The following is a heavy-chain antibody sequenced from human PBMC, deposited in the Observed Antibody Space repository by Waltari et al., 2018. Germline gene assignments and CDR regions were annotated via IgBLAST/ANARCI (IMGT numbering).Heavy chain of an antibody. V-gene: IGHV4-61*09. CDR3: ARVGLGTVTTWGAFDI. Sequence: QVQLQESGPGLVKPSQTLSLTCTVSGGSISSGSYYWSWIRQPAGKGLEWIGYIYTSGSTNYNPSLTSRVTISVDTSKNQFSLKLSSVTAADTAVYYCARVGLGTVTTWGAFDIWGQGTMVTVSS. CDR1: GGSISSGSYY. D-gene: IGHD4-17*01. J-gene: IGHJ3*02. CDR2: IYTSGST.